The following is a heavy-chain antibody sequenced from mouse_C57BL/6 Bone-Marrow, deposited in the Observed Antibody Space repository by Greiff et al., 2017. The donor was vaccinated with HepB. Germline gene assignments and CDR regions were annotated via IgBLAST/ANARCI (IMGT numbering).Heavy chain of an antibody. CDR3: ARPKGGRSSCYYAMDY. CDR1: GFTFSSYG. Sequence: EVQGVESGGDLVKPGGSLKLSCAASGFTFSSYGMSWVRQTPDTRLEWVATISSGGSYTYSPDSVKGRFTVTRDNAKNTQYLQMSSLKSEDTAMDYCARPKGGRSSCYYAMDYWGQGTSVTVSS. J-gene: IGHJ4*01. CDR2: ISSGGSYT. D-gene: IGHD1-1*01. V-gene: IGHV5-6*01.